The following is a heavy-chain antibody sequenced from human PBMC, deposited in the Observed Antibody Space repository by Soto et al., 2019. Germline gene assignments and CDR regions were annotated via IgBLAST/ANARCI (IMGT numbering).Heavy chain of an antibody. J-gene: IGHJ6*03. CDR3: SGDCSGGSCYSGGYYYYMDV. V-gene: IGHV4-34*01. CDR1: GGSFSGYY. D-gene: IGHD2-15*01. Sequence: QVQLQQWGAGLLKPSETLSLTCAVYGGSFSGYYWSWIRQPPGKGLEWIGEINHSGSTNYNPSLKSRVTISVDTSKNQFSLKRSSVTAADTDVYYCSGDCSGGSCYSGGYYYYMDVWGKGTTVTVSS. CDR2: INHSGST.